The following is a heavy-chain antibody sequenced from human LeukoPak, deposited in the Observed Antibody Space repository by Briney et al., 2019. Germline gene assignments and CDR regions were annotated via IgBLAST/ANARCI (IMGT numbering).Heavy chain of an antibody. J-gene: IGHJ4*02. D-gene: IGHD6-19*01. V-gene: IGHV4-59*01. Sequence: SETLSLTCTVSGGSISSYYWSWIRQPPGKGLEWIGYIYYSGSTNYNPSLKSRVTISVDTSKNQFSLKLSSVTAADTAVYYCARSKQWLVYYFDYWGQGTLVTVSS. CDR1: GGSISSYY. CDR2: IYYSGST. CDR3: ARSKQWLVYYFDY.